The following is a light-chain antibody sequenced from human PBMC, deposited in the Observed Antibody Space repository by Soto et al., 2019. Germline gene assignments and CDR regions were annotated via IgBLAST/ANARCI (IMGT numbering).Light chain of an antibody. J-gene: IGLJ1*01. V-gene: IGLV2-23*01. CDR2: ECS. Sequence: QSVLTQPASVSGSPGQAITISCTGTSSDVGSYNLVSWYQQHPGKAPKLLILECSTRPSGVSNRFFGSKSGNTASLTISCLQAEDAADYYCCSDAGSFYVFGTATKVTVL. CDR1: SSDVGSYNL. CDR3: CSDAGSFYV.